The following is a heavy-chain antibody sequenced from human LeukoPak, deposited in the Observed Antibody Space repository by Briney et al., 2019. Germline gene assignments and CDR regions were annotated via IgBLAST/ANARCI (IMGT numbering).Heavy chain of an antibody. CDR2: IRYDGSNK. CDR3: AKAPGEYCSSTSCYLSYYMDV. J-gene: IGHJ6*03. CDR1: GFTFSSYG. D-gene: IGHD2-2*01. V-gene: IGHV3-30*02. Sequence: GGSLRLSYAASGFTFSSYGMHGARQAPGKGLEWVAFIRYDGSNKYYEDSVKGRFTISRDNSKNTLYLQMNSLRAEDTAAYYCAKAPGEYCSSTSCYLSYYMDVWGKGTTVTVSS.